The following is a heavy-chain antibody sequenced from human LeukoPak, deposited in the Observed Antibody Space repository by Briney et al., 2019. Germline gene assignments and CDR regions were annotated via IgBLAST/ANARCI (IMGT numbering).Heavy chain of an antibody. J-gene: IGHJ4*02. CDR2: ISSSNSYI. CDR3: ARDQGLLVVAGRFGY. D-gene: IGHD6-19*01. CDR1: GFTFSSYS. Sequence: GGSLRLSCAASGFTFSSYSMNWVRQAPGKGLEGVSSISSSNSYIYNADSVKGRFTISRDNTKNSLYLQMNSLRDEDTAVYYCARDQGLLVVAGRFGYWGQGTLVTVSS. V-gene: IGHV3-21*01.